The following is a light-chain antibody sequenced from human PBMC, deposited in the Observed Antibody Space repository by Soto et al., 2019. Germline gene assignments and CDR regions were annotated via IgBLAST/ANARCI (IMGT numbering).Light chain of an antibody. J-gene: IGKJ4*01. CDR1: QGFSTW. CDR3: QQANSFPRT. CDR2: SAS. Sequence: DIPMTQSPSSVSASVGDRVTITCRASQGFSTWLAWYRRKPGRAPELLIYSASSLHSGVPSRFSGSGSGTDFTLTISSLQPEDFATYYWQQANSFPRTFGGGTEVEIK. V-gene: IGKV1-12*01.